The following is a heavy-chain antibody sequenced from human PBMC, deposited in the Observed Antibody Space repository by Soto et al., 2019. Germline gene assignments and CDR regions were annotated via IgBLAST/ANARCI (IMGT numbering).Heavy chain of an antibody. CDR2: ISGSGVST. V-gene: IGHV3-23*01. CDR1: GFTFSSYA. Sequence: PGGSLRLSCAASGFTFSSYAMSWVRQAPGKGLEWVSAISGSGVSTYYADSVKGRFTISRDNSKNTLYLQMNSLRAEDTAVYYCAKDTQRGYCSSTSCYPIPAPYGMDVWGQGTTVTV. CDR3: AKDTQRGYCSSTSCYPIPAPYGMDV. D-gene: IGHD2-2*01. J-gene: IGHJ6*02.